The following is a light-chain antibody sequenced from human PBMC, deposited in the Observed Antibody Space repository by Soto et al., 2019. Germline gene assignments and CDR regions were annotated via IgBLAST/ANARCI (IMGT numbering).Light chain of an antibody. CDR2: RMF. CDR3: QEYNNWPPT. CDR1: QNLESN. V-gene: IGKV3-15*01. Sequence: EIVMTQSPATLSVSPGESATLSCGASQNLESNLAWYQQKAGQAPRLLFSRMFMRAPGIPARFSATGSGTEFTLTISRLQSEDFGIYYCQEYNNWPPTFGPGTKVDIK. J-gene: IGKJ3*01.